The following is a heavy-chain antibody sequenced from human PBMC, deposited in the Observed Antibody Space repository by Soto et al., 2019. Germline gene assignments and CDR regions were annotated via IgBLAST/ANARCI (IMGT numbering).Heavy chain of an antibody. CDR1: GYSFPIFW. V-gene: IGHV5-51*01. D-gene: IGHD2-21*02. Sequence: GESLKISCKGSGYSFPIFWIGWVRQVPGKGLEWVGTIYPGDSDTKYSPSFEGQVTLSVDKSITNAYLEWNSLKDSDSAIYYCARNPRHDDGGYYYWGQGTQVTVSS. CDR2: IYPGDSDT. CDR3: ARNPRHDDGGYYY. J-gene: IGHJ4*02.